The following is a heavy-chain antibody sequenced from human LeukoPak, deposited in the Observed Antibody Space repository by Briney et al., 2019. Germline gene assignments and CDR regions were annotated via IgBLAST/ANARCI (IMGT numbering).Heavy chain of an antibody. CDR3: ARGNYVENSGYWALSAFDI. CDR1: GFSISNYE. CDR2: ISSSGSTT. Sequence: GGSLRLSCAAYGFSISNYEMNWVRQAPGKGLEWVSYISSSGSTTYYADSVKGRFTISRDNAKNSLYLQMNSLRAEDTAVYYRARGNYVENSGYWALSAFDIWGQGTMVTVSS. D-gene: IGHD3-22*01. V-gene: IGHV3-48*03. J-gene: IGHJ3*02.